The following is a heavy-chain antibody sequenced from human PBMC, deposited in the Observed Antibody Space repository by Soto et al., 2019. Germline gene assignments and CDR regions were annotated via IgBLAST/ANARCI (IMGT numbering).Heavy chain of an antibody. D-gene: IGHD3-10*02. CDR1: GFTFSSYG. CDR2: ISYDGSNK. V-gene: IGHV3-30*18. J-gene: IGHJ4*02. Sequence: QVQLVESGGGVVQPGRSLRLSCAASGFTFSSYGMHWVRQAPGKGLEWVAVISYDGSNKYYADSVKGRFTISRDNSKNTLYLQMNSLRAEDTAVYYCAKGNRECSGSVFWGQGTLVTVSS. CDR3: AKGNRECSGSVF.